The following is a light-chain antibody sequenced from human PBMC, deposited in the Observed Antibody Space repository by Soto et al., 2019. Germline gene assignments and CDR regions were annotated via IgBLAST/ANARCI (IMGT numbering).Light chain of an antibody. J-gene: IGKJ1*01. CDR2: GAS. CDR3: QQYGSWT. Sequence: EIVMTQSPATLSVSPGERATLSCRASQSVSSSYLAWYQQKPGQAPRLLIYGASSRATGIPDRFGGSGSGTDFTLTISRLEPEDFAVYYCQQYGSWTFGQGTKVDIK. CDR1: QSVSSSY. V-gene: IGKV3-20*01.